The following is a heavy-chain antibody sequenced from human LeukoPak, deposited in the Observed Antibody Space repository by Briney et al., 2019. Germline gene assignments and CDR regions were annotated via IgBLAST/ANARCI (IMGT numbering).Heavy chain of an antibody. CDR1: GGTFSSYA. V-gene: IGHV1-69*05. CDR3: WEHPVGRFLFDY. D-gene: IGHD1-26*01. Sequence: ASVKVSCKASGGTFSSYAISWVRQAPGQGLEWMGRIIPIFGTANYAQKFQGRVTITTDESTSTAYMELGSLRSEDTAVYYCWEHPVGRFLFDYWGQGTLVTVSS. CDR2: IIPIFGTA. J-gene: IGHJ4*02.